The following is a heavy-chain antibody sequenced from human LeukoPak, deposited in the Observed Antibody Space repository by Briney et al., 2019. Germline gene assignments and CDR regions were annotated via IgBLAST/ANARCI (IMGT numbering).Heavy chain of an antibody. V-gene: IGHV3-7*01. J-gene: IGHJ5*02. D-gene: IGHD7-27*01. Sequence: PGGSLRLSCAASGFTFSTYWVSWVRQAPGKRLEWVANIKQDGSDKYYVDSVKGRFTISRDNAQSSLYLQMDSLRPEDTALYYCARMGGSYWGREVNWFDPWGQGTLVTVSS. CDR1: GFTFSTYW. CDR2: IKQDGSDK. CDR3: ARMGGSYWGREVNWFDP.